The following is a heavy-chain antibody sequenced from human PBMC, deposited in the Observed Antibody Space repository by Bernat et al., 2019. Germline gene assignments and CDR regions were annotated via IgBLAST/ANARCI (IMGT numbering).Heavy chain of an antibody. J-gene: IGHJ4*02. Sequence: QLQLQESGPGLVKSSETLSLTCTVSGGSISSSSYYWGWIRQPPGKGLEWIGSIYYSGSTYYNPSLKSRVTISVDTSKNQFSLKLTSVTAADTAVYYCAGGVATTPTEFDYWGQGTLVTVSS. CDR2: IYYSGST. V-gene: IGHV4-39*01. CDR3: AGGVATTPTEFDY. CDR1: GGSISSSSYY. D-gene: IGHD5-12*01.